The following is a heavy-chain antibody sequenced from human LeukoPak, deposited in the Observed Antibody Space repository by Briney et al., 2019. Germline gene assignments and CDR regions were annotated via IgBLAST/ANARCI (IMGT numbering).Heavy chain of an antibody. V-gene: IGHV3-33*01. D-gene: IGHD5-12*01. J-gene: IGHJ4*02. Sequence: GGSLRLSCAASGFSFSSYGVHWVRQAPGKGLEWVAVIWYDGSNKNYADSVKGRFTISRDNSKNMLYLQMNSLRVEDTAVYYCASHGGLWGQGTLVTVSS. CDR2: IWYDGSNK. CDR3: ASHGGL. CDR1: GFSFSSYG.